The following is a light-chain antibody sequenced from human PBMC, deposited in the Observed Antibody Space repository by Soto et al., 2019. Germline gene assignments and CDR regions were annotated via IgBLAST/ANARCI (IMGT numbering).Light chain of an antibody. CDR2: GAS. CDR1: QSVSSNF. V-gene: IGKV3-20*01. CDR3: QNYGSPPVT. Sequence: DIVLTQSPGTLSLSPGERATPSCSASQSVSSNFLAWYQQKPGQAPRLLVYGASIRATGVPDRFSGGGSGTDFTLTISGLEPDDFAQYFCQNYGSPPVTFGGGTKIEVK. J-gene: IGKJ4*01.